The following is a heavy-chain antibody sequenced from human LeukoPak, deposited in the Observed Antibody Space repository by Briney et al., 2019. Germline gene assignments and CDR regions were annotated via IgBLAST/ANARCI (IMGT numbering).Heavy chain of an antibody. V-gene: IGHV4-39*01. Sequence: SETLSLTCTVSGGSISSSSYYWGWIRQPPGKGLEWIGSISYSGSTYYNPSLKSRVAISIDTSKNQFSLKVSSVTAADTAVYYCARGRLAGNYWGQGTLVTVSS. CDR1: GGSISSSSYY. CDR3: ARGRLAGNY. J-gene: IGHJ4*02. CDR2: ISYSGST. D-gene: IGHD1-14*01.